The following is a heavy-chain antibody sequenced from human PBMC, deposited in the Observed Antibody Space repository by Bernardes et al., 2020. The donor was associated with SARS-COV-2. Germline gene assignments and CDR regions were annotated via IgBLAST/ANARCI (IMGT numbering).Heavy chain of an antibody. Sequence: GGSLRLSFAASGFPFSSYCMPWVRPAPGKGLEWVVVLLAAGSNKYYGDSVKGRFTISRDNSKNTLYLQMNSLRAEDTAVYYCARVGGYYGSGINDAFDIWGQGTMVTVSS. CDR1: GFPFSSYC. V-gene: IGHV3-33*01. CDR3: ARVGGYYGSGINDAFDI. D-gene: IGHD3-10*01. CDR2: LLAAGSNK. J-gene: IGHJ3*02.